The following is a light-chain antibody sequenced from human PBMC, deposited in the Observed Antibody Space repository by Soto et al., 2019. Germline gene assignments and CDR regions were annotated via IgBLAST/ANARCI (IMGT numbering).Light chain of an antibody. CDR1: QSVSSSY. J-gene: IGKJ2*01. CDR3: QQYGSSPTYT. V-gene: IGKV3-20*01. Sequence: EIVLTQSPGTLSLSPGERATLSCRASQSVSSSYLAWYQQKPGQAPRLLIYGASSRATGIPDRFSGSGSGKDFTRTISRLEPEDFAVYYCQQYGSSPTYTFGQGIKLEIK. CDR2: GAS.